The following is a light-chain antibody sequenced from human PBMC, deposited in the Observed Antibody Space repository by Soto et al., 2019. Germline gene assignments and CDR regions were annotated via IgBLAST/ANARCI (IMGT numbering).Light chain of an antibody. CDR2: DSS. CDR1: QDIDNY. V-gene: IGKV1-33*01. J-gene: IGKJ4*01. CDR3: QQSHSLPLS. Sequence: DIQMTQSPSSLSASVGDRVTITCQASQDIDNYLNWYQQRPGKAPKLLTYDSSNLQTGVPSRFSGSGSGTDFTFAISSLQPEDIATYYCQQSHSLPLSFGGGTKVQI.